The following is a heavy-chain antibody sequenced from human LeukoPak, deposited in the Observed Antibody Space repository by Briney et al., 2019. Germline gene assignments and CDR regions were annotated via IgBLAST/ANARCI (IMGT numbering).Heavy chain of an antibody. CDR3: ARHIGTAAAGLGDY. CDR2: IYYSGST. CDR1: GGSISSSSYY. Sequence: PSETLSLTCTVSGGSISSSSYYWGWIRQPPGKGLEWIGSIYYSGSTYYNPSLKSRVTISVDTSKNQFSLKLSSVTAADTAVYYCARHIGTAAAGLGDYWGKGTLVTVSS. V-gene: IGHV4-39*01. D-gene: IGHD6-13*01. J-gene: IGHJ4*02.